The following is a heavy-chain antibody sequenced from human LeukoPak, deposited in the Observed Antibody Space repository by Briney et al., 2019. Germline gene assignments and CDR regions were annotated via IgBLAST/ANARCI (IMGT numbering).Heavy chain of an antibody. CDR3: ARVIVLAPGAGDHFDY. CDR1: GFTFSSYW. Sequence: GGSLRLSCVASGFTFSSYWMMWARQSPGKGLEWVANIKDDRSAQYYGDSVKGRFTISRDNAKNSLYLQMNSLRAEDTAVYYCARVIVLAPGAGDHFDYWGQGTLATVHS. D-gene: IGHD2-2*01. J-gene: IGHJ4*02. V-gene: IGHV3-7*01. CDR2: IKDDRSAQ.